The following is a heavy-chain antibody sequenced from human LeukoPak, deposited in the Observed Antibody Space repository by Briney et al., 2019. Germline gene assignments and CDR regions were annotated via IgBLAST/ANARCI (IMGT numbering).Heavy chain of an antibody. D-gene: IGHD6-19*01. CDR3: ARMAGIVDY. CDR1: GGSFSGYY. Sequence: SETLSLTCAVHGGSFSGYYWSWIRQPPGKGLHWIGEINHSGSTNYNPSLKSRVTISVDTSKSQFSLKLSSVTAADTVVYYCARMAGIVDYWGQGTLVTVSS. CDR2: INHSGST. J-gene: IGHJ4*02. V-gene: IGHV4-34*01.